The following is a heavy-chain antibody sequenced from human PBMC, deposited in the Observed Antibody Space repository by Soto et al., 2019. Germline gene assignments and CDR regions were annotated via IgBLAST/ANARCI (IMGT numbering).Heavy chain of an antibody. J-gene: IGHJ5*02. V-gene: IGHV3-11*01. CDR3: ASLPYPWGWFAP. D-gene: IGHD3-16*01. CDR2: ISGSGGTI. Sequence: QVQLVESGGGLVKPGGSLRLSCAASGIVFSDYMSWVRQAPGKGLEWLSYISGSGGTIYSADSVKGRFTISRGNATNSLDLQMNNVRTEETAGYYGASLPYPWGWFAPGGQGTLVTVSS. CDR1: GIVFSDY.